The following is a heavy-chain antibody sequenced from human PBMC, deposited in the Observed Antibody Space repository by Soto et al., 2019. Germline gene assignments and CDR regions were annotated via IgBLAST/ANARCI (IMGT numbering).Heavy chain of an antibody. CDR3: ARDTCGVDCSIPDY. J-gene: IGHJ4*02. D-gene: IGHD2-21*02. V-gene: IGHV3-21*01. CDR1: GFTISSYI. Sequence: EVQRVESGGGLVKPGGSLRLSCAASGFTISSYIMNWVRQAPGKGLEWVSSISSRSSYIYYADSVKGRFTISRDNAKNSLYLQMNSLRAEDTAVYYCARDTCGVDCSIPDYWGQGTLVTVSS. CDR2: ISSRSSYI.